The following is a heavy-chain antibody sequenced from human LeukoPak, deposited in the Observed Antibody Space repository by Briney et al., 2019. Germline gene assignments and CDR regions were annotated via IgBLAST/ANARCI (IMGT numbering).Heavy chain of an antibody. CDR3: ARDRSDSSGYYYVSRAFDI. Sequence: SETLSLTCTVPGGSISSYYWSWIRQPPGKGLEWIGYIYYSGSTNYNPSLKSRVTISVDTSKNQFSLKLSSVTAADTAVYYCARDRSDSSGYYYVSRAFDIWGQGTMVTVSS. J-gene: IGHJ3*02. D-gene: IGHD3-22*01. CDR2: IYYSGST. V-gene: IGHV4-59*01. CDR1: GGSISSYY.